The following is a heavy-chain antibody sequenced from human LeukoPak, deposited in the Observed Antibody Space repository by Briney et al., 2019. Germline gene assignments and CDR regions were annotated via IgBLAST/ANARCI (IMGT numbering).Heavy chain of an antibody. J-gene: IGHJ4*02. CDR3: ARAQGYYGSGTHLGIVDY. Sequence: ASVKVSCKASGYTFTGYYMHWVRQAPGQGLEWMGWINPNSGGTNYAQKFQGWVTMTRDTSISTAYMELSRLRSDDTAVYYCARAQGYYGSGTHLGIVDYWGQGTLVTVSS. CDR2: INPNSGGT. D-gene: IGHD3-10*01. CDR1: GYTFTGYY. V-gene: IGHV1-2*04.